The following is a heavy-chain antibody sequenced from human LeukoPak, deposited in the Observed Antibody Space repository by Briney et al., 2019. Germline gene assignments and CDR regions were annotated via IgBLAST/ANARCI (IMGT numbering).Heavy chain of an antibody. CDR1: GFTLSSYG. CDR2: ISYDGSNK. J-gene: IGHJ4*02. CDR3: AKGGDIVVVPAAYFDY. Sequence: GGSLRLSCAASGFTLSSYGMHWVRQAPGKGLEWVAVISYDGSNKYYADSVKGRFTISRDNSKNTLYLQMNSLRAEDTAVYYCAKGGDIVVVPAAYFDYWGQGTLVTVSS. V-gene: IGHV3-30*18. D-gene: IGHD2-2*01.